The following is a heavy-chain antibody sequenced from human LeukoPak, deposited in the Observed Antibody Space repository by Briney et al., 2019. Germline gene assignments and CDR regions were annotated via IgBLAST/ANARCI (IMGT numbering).Heavy chain of an antibody. D-gene: IGHD3-9*01. CDR2: IIPIFGTA. CDR3: ARNILTGYYPYYYMDV. J-gene: IGHJ6*03. Sequence: SVKVSCKASGGTFSSYAISWVRQAPGQGLEWMGGIIPIFGTANYAQKFQGRVTITADESTSTAYMELSSLRSEDTAVYYCARNILTGYYPYYYMDVWGKGTTVTVSS. V-gene: IGHV1-69*13. CDR1: GGTFSSYA.